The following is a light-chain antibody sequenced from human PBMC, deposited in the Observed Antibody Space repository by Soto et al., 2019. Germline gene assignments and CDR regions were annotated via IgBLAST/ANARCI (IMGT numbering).Light chain of an antibody. CDR2: AAS. V-gene: IGKV1-39*01. J-gene: IGKJ1*01. CDR3: QQSYSTPGT. CDR1: QSISSY. Sequence: DIQMTQSPSSLSASVGDRVTITCRASQSISSYLNWYQQKPGKAPKLLIYAASSLQSGVPSRFSGSGXGTDFTLTISSLQPEDFXTXXCQQSYSTPGTFGQGTKVEIK.